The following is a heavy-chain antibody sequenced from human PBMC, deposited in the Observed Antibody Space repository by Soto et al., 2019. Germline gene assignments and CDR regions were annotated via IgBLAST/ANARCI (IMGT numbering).Heavy chain of an antibody. V-gene: IGHV1-18*04. CDR2: ISAYNGNT. CDR1: GYTFTSYG. D-gene: IGHD1-1*01. J-gene: IGHJ5*02. Sequence: QVQLVQSGAEVKKPGASVKVSCKASGYTFTSYGISWVRQAPGQGLEWMGWISAYNGNTNYAQKLQGRVTMTTDTPTSTDYMELRSLRSDDTAVYYCARDWSPSYPLRLPELFWFDPWGQGTLVTVSS. CDR3: ARDWSPSYPLRLPELFWFDP.